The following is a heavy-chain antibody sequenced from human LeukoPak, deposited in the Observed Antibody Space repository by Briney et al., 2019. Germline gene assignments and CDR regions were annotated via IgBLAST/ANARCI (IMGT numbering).Heavy chain of an antibody. CDR2: IYYSDST. CDR3: ARRGGWLQLRIFGF. CDR1: GVSISNYY. J-gene: IGHJ4*02. D-gene: IGHD5-24*01. Sequence: PSETLSLTSTVSGVSISNYYWSWIRPPPGQGLEWIGYIYYSDSTKYNPSHNSRVTISVDTSKNQFSLKLSSVTAADTAVYYCARRGGWLQLRIFGFWGQGTLVTVSS. V-gene: IGHV4-59*01.